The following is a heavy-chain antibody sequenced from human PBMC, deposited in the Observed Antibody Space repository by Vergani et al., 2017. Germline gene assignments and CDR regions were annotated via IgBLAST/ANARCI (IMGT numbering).Heavy chain of an antibody. J-gene: IGHJ5*02. CDR1: GFTFSSYA. CDR2: ISGSGGST. V-gene: IGHV3-23*01. Sequence: EVQLLESGGGLVQPGGSLRLSCAASGFTFSSYAMSWVRQAPGKGLEWVSAISGSGGSTYYADSVKGRFTISRDNSKNTLYLQMNSLRAEDTAVYYCAKDDFQVEQQLFPGWFDPWGQGTLVTVSS. D-gene: IGHD6-13*01. CDR3: AKDDFQVEQQLFPGWFDP.